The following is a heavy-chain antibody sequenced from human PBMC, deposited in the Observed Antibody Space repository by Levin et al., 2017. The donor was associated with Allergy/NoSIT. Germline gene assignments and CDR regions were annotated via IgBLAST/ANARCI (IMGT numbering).Heavy chain of an antibody. CDR3: ARGARYRNAFDI. J-gene: IGHJ3*02. D-gene: IGHD2-2*02. V-gene: IGHV1-8*01. Sequence: ASVKVSCKASGYTFTSYDINWVRQATGQGLEWMGWMNPNSGNTGYAQKFQGRVTMTRNTSISTAYMELSSLRSEDTAVYYCARGARYRNAFDIWGQGTMVTVSS. CDR1: GYTFTSYD. CDR2: MNPNSGNT.